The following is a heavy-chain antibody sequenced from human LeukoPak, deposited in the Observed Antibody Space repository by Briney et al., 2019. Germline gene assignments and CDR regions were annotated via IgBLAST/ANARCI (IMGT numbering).Heavy chain of an antibody. Sequence: GASVKVSCKASGYTFTGYYMHWVRQAPGQGLEWMGWINPNSGGTNYAQKFQGRVTMTRDTSISTAYMELSRLRSDDTAVYYCARDSGYGDYYYYYMDVWGKGTTVTVSS. CDR1: GYTFTGYY. CDR3: ARDSGYGDYYYYYMDV. D-gene: IGHD6-25*01. V-gene: IGHV1-2*02. J-gene: IGHJ6*03. CDR2: INPNSGGT.